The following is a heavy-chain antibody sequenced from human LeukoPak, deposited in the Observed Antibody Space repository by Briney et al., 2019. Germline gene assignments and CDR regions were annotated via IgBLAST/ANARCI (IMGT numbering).Heavy chain of an antibody. J-gene: IGHJ4*02. CDR2: ISWNSGTI. CDR1: GFTFDDYA. D-gene: IGHD3-22*01. Sequence: GGSLRLSCAASGFTFDDYAMHWVRQAPGKGLEWVSGISWNSGTIDYADSVKGRFTISRDNAKNSLFLQMNSLRVEDMALYYCARDHYYDSSGYYDYWGQGTLVTVSS. V-gene: IGHV3-9*03. CDR3: ARDHYYDSSGYYDY.